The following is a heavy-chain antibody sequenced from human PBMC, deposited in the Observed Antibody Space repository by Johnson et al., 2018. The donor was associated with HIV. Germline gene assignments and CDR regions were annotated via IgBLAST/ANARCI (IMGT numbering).Heavy chain of an antibody. CDR2: TYSGGGT. V-gene: IGHV3-53*01. Sequence: VQLVESGGGLIQPGGSLRLSCAASGFTVSSNYMSWVRQAPGKGLEWVSVTYSGGGTYYADSVKGRFIISRDNSKNTLLLQMNSLRAEDTAVYYCAKCIWGSSLIDAFDIWGQGTRVTVSS. CDR3: AKCIWGSSLIDAFDI. CDR1: GFTVSSNY. D-gene: IGHD6-13*01. J-gene: IGHJ3*02.